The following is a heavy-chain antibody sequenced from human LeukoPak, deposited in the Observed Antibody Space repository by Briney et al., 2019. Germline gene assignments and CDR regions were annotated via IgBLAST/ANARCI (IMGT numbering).Heavy chain of an antibody. Sequence: GGSLRLSCAASGFTFSSYAMSWVRQAPGKGLEWVSAISGSGGSTYYADSVKGRFTISRDNSKNTLYLQMNSLRAEDTAVYYCAKDEAVQGVNPLGWFDPWGQGTLVTVSS. V-gene: IGHV3-23*01. CDR3: AKDEAVQGVNPLGWFDP. J-gene: IGHJ5*02. CDR2: ISGSGGST. CDR1: GFTFSSYA. D-gene: IGHD3-10*01.